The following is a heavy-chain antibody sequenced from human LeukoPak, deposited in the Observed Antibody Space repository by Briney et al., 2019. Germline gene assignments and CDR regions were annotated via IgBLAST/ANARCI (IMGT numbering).Heavy chain of an antibody. V-gene: IGHV3-74*03. Sequence: GGSLRLSCAASGFTFSRSWMHWVRQAPGKGLVWVSRINTDGSDTMYADSVKGRFTISRDNAKNTLYLQMNSLKAEDTAVYYCARDQGGSGPTTYDYWGQGNLVTVSS. CDR2: INTDGSDT. CDR3: ARDQGGSGPTTYDY. J-gene: IGHJ4*02. CDR1: GFTFSRSW. D-gene: IGHD6-19*01.